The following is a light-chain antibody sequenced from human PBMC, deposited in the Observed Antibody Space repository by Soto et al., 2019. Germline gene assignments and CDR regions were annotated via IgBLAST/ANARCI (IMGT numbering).Light chain of an antibody. CDR1: QGISSS. CDR3: QQLNDYPLT. V-gene: IGKV1-9*01. CDR2: AAS. Sequence: DIQMTQSPSVVSASVGDTVTITCRASQGISSSLVWYQQKPGKAPNLLIYAASTLQSGVPSRFSGSGSGAEFTLTISSLQPEDFATYYCQQLNDYPLTFGGGTKVDIK. J-gene: IGKJ4*01.